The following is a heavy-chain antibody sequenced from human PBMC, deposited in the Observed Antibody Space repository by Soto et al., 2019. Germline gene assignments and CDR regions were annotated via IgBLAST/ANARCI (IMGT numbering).Heavy chain of an antibody. D-gene: IGHD1-26*01. J-gene: IGHJ5*02. CDR3: ARIVVGATVDL. CDR1: GDSVSTDRYF. CDR2: ISYTGDT. V-gene: IGHV4-61*01. Sequence: LSLTCSVSGDSVSTDRYFWTWIRQPPGKGLEWIAYISYTGDTNYNPSLKSRVTISIDTSRNQFSLTLTSVTAADTAVYFCARIVVGATVDLWGQGSLVTVSS.